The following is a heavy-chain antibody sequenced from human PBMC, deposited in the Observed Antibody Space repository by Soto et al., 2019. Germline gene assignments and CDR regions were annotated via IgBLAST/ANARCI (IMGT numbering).Heavy chain of an antibody. CDR1: GYSFTSYW. CDR2: IYPGDSDT. V-gene: IGHV5-51*01. J-gene: IGHJ6*02. Sequence: EVQLVQSGAEVKKPGESLKISCKGSGYSFTSYWIGWVRQMPGKGLEWMGIIYPGDSDTRYSPSFQGQVTISADKSISTAYLQWSSLKASDTAMYYCARKTYYYDSSGYYTPFGMDVWGQGTTVTVSS. D-gene: IGHD3-22*01. CDR3: ARKTYYYDSSGYYTPFGMDV.